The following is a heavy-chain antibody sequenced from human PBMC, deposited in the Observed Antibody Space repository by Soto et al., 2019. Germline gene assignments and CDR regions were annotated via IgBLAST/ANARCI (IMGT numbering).Heavy chain of an antibody. V-gene: IGHV4-34*01. D-gene: IGHD6-13*01. J-gene: IGHJ4*02. CDR3: ARGRAGAAADDY. CDR1: GGSFSGYY. CDR2: INHSGST. Sequence: QVQLQQWGAGLLKPSETLSLTCAVYGGSFSGYYWSWIRQPPGKGLEWIGEINHSGSTNYNPSLKMRVTISVNTSKNQFSLKLSSVTAADTAVYYCARGRAGAAADDYWGQGTLVTVSS.